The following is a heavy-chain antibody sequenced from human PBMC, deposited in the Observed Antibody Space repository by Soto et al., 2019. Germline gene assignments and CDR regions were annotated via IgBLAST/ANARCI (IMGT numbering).Heavy chain of an antibody. V-gene: IGHV6-1*01. D-gene: IGHD3-3*01. Sequence: QVQLQQSGPGLVKPSQTLSLTCAISGDSVSSNSAAWNWIRQSPSRGLEWLGRTYYRSKWYNDYAVSVKSRITINPVTSKNQFSLQLNSVTPEDTAVYYCARGITIFGTYGGNYFDYWGQGTLVTVSS. CDR2: TYYRSKWYN. J-gene: IGHJ4*02. CDR3: ARGITIFGTYGGNYFDY. CDR1: GDSVSSNSAA.